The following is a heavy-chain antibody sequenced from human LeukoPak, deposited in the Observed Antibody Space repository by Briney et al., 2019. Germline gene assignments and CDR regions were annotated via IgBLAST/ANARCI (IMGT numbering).Heavy chain of an antibody. CDR1: GYTLTELS. V-gene: IGHV1-24*01. CDR3: ATGPGYSYGYTDFFDY. CDR2: FDPEDGET. J-gene: IGHJ4*02. D-gene: IGHD5-18*01. Sequence: ASVTVSCTVSGYTLTELSFHWVRQAPGTGLGWMGGFDPEDGETIYAQKFHGRVTMTEDTSTDTAYMELSSLRSEDTAVYYCATGPGYSYGYTDFFDYWGQGTLVTVSS.